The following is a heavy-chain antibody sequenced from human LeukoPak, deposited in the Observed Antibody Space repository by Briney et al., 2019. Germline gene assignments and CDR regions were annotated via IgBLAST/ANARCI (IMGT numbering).Heavy chain of an antibody. CDR2: IYTSGST. CDR1: GGSISSGSYY. Sequence: SETLSLTCTVSGGSISSGSYYWSWIRQPAGKGLEWIGRIYTSGSTNYNPSLKSRVTISVDTSKNQFSLKLSSVTATDTAVYYCARDRFWSGYYTYYYYYMDVWGKGTTVTVSS. J-gene: IGHJ6*03. V-gene: IGHV4-61*02. CDR3: ARDRFWSGYYTYYYYYMDV. D-gene: IGHD3-3*01.